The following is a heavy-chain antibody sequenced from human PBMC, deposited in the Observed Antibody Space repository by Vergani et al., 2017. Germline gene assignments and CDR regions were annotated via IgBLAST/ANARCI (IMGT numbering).Heavy chain of an antibody. D-gene: IGHD3-22*01. Sequence: EVQLVESGGGLVKPGGSLRLSCAASGFTFSSYSMNWVRQAPGKGLEWVSSISSSSSYIYYADSVKGRFTTSRDNAKNSLYLQMNSLIAEDTAVYYCARGSYDSSGYYYESSYAFDIWGQGTMVTVSS. V-gene: IGHV3-21*01. J-gene: IGHJ3*02. CDR3: ARGSYDSSGYYYESSYAFDI. CDR1: GFTFSSYS. CDR2: ISSSSSYI.